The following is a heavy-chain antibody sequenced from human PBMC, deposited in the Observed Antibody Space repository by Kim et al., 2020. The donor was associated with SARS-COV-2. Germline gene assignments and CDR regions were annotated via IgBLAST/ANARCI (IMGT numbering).Heavy chain of an antibody. CDR3: ARLGLNELHWDV. CDR1: GGTFSSYA. V-gene: IGHV1-69*13. D-gene: IGHD3-16*01. J-gene: IGHJ6*04. CDR2: IIPIFGTA. Sequence: SVKVSCKASGGTFSSYAISWVRQAPGQGLEWMGGIIPIFGTANYAQKFQGRVTITADESTSTAYLELSSLRSEDTAVYYCARLGLNELHWDVWGKGTTVTVTS.